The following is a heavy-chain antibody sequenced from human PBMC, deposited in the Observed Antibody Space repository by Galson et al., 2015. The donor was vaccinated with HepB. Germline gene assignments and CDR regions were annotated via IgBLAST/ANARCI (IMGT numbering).Heavy chain of an antibody. J-gene: IGHJ6*03. D-gene: IGHD6-6*01. CDR3: ARVAAARPGYFYYYYMDV. Sequence: SETLSLTCTVSGGSISSYYWSWIRQPAWKGLEWIGRIYTSGSTNYNPSLKSRVTMSVDTSKNQFSLKLSSVTAADTAVYYCARVAAARPGYFYYYYMDVWGKGTTVTVS. CDR1: GGSISSYY. V-gene: IGHV4-4*07. CDR2: IYTSGST.